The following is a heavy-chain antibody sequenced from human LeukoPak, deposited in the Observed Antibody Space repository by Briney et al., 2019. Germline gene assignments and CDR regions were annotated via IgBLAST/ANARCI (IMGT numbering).Heavy chain of an antibody. D-gene: IGHD3-22*01. V-gene: IGHV4-30-2*01. CDR1: DGSITTEDYF. CDR3: ARVNQEDYYDSSGYYSPFDF. Sequence: TLSLTCTVSDGSITTEDYFWSWIRQPRGKGLEWIGYISHSGRTSSNPSLESRLTMSVDRSQNQFSLTLSSVTAADTAMYYCARVNQEDYYDSSGYYSPFDFWGQGTLVTVSS. J-gene: IGHJ4*02. CDR2: ISHSGRT.